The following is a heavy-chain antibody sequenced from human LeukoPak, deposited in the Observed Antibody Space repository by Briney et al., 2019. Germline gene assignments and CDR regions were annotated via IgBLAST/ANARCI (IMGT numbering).Heavy chain of an antibody. CDR3: ARDKILHYYDSSGYYYDLDY. J-gene: IGHJ4*02. CDR1: GYTFTGYY. CDR2: INPNSGGT. V-gene: IGHV1-2*06. D-gene: IGHD3-22*01. Sequence: ASVKVSCKASGYTFTGYYMHWVRQAPGQGLEWVGRINPNSGGTNYAQKFQGRVTMTRDTSISTAYMELSRLRSDDTAVYYCARDKILHYYDSSGYYYDLDYWGQGTLVTVSS.